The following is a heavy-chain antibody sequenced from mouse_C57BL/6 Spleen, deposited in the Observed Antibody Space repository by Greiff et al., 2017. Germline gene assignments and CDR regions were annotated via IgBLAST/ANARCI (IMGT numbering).Heavy chain of an antibody. V-gene: IGHV1-80*01. D-gene: IGHD1-1*02. CDR1: GYAFSSYW. J-gene: IGHJ2*01. CDR3: AKIGLWPYFDY. CDR2: IYPGDGDT. Sequence: QVQLKQSGAELVKPGASVKISCKASGYAFSSYWMNWVKQRPGKGLEWIGQIYPGDGDTNYNGKFKGKDTLTADKSSSTAYMQLSSLTSEDSAVYFCAKIGLWPYFDYWGQGTTLTVSS.